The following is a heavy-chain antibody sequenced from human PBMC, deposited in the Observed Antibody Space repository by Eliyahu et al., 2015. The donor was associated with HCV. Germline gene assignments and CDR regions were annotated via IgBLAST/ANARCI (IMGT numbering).Heavy chain of an antibody. V-gene: IGHV3-13*01. Sequence: EVQLVESGGGLVQPGGSLRLXCVXSGXSFSXXXMXWIRQVSGKGLEWVSSIXTLADTFYPDSMKGRFTISRENAKNSLFLQMNSLRPGDTAVYYCSRGPTRGWSRNYFDPWGQGTLVTVSS. J-gene: IGHJ5*02. CDR1: GXSFSXXX. D-gene: IGHD1-7*01. CDR2: IXTLADT. CDR3: SRGPTRGWSRNYFDP.